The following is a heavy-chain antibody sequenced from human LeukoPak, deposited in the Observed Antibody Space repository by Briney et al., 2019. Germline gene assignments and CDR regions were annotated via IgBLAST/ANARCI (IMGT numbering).Heavy chain of an antibody. J-gene: IGHJ6*03. V-gene: IGHV4-4*09. CDR3: ARLSQYQLLFYYFYYYMDV. D-gene: IGHD2-2*01. CDR1: GGSISSFH. CDR2: IYTNGST. Sequence: PSETLSLTCTVSGGSISSFHWTWIRQSPRKGLELIGYIYTNGSTNYNPSLKSRVTLSVDASKNQFSLKLISVTAADTAVYYCARLSQYQLLFYYFYYYMDVWGKGTTVIVSS.